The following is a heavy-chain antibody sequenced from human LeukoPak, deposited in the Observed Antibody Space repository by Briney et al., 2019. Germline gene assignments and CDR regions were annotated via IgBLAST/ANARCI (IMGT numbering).Heavy chain of an antibody. D-gene: IGHD4-23*01. CDR2: INPNSGGT. J-gene: IGHJ4*01. CDR1: GYTFTGYY. V-gene: IGHV1-2*02. CDR3: AREDDYGANSYDY. Sequence: ASVKVSCKASGYTFTGYYTHWVRQAPGQGLEWMGWINPNSGGTNYAQKFQGRVTMTRDTSISTAYMELSRLRSDDTAVYYCAREDDYGANSYDYWGHGTLVTVSS.